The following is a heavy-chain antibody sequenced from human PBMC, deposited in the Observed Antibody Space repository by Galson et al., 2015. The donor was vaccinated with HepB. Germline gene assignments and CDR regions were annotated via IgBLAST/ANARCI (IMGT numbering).Heavy chain of an antibody. J-gene: IGHJ4*02. CDR1: GFAFSASY. Sequence: SLRLSCAASGFAFSASYMNWMRRAPDKGLEWVAVISPDGAKKYYVDSGGGRFIISRDNSKNTVYLQLNDLRVDDTALYYCAGDIRSCAPGVWAQGTMLTVSS. D-gene: IGHD3-3*01. CDR3: AGDIRSCAPGV. CDR2: ISPDGAKK. V-gene: IGHV3-33*07.